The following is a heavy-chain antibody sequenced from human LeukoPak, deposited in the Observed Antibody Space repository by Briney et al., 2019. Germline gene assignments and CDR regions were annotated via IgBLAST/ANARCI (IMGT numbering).Heavy chain of an antibody. CDR2: IKQDGSEK. D-gene: IGHD3-22*01. Sequence: GGSLRLSCAASGFTFSTYWMSWVRQAPGKGLEWVANIKQDGSEKKYVDSVKGRFTISRDNAKNSLYLQMNSLRAEDTAAYYCARARNDYDSNGFSFLDYWGQGTLVTVSS. CDR3: ARARNDYDSNGFSFLDY. J-gene: IGHJ4*02. CDR1: GFTFSTYW. V-gene: IGHV3-7*03.